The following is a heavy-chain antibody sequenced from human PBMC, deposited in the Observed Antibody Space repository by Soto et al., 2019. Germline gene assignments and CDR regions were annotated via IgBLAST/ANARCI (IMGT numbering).Heavy chain of an antibody. CDR3: ARGARNYYYFDY. Sequence: DVQVVESGGRLVQPGGSLRLSCAASGFTFSNYWLHWVRQTPGKGLVWVSRIKFDGSITNYADSVKGRVTLSRDNAKNTVYLQMDSLRADDTAEYYCARGARNYYYFDYWGQGTLVTVSS. CDR1: GFTFSNYW. D-gene: IGHD1-7*01. V-gene: IGHV3-74*01. J-gene: IGHJ4*02. CDR2: IKFDGSIT.